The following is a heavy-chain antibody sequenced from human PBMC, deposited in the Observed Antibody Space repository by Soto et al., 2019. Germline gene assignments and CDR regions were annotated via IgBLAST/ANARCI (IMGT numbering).Heavy chain of an antibody. CDR1: GFTFTSYA. CDR3: AKGDTKMITDYYAMDV. D-gene: IGHD3-16*01. Sequence: GGSLRLSCAVSGFTFTSYAMTWVRQAPGKGLEWVSAISGSGGSEFYADSVKGRFTISRDNSKNTLYLQMKSLRAEDTALYYCAKGDTKMITDYYAMDVWGQGTTVTVSS. CDR2: ISGSGGSE. J-gene: IGHJ6*02. V-gene: IGHV3-23*01.